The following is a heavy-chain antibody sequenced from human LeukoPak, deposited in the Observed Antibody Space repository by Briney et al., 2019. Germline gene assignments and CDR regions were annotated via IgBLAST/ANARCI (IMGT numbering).Heavy chain of an antibody. CDR1: GFTFSSYA. CDR3: AKDVGKWESLHFFDY. CDR2: ISGSGGST. Sequence: QTGGSLRLSCAASGFTFSSYAMSWVRQAPGKGLEWVSAISGSGGSTYYADSVKGRFTISRDNSKNTLYLQMKSLRAEDTAVYYCAKDVGKWESLHFFDYWGQGTLVTVSS. V-gene: IGHV3-23*01. D-gene: IGHD1-26*01. J-gene: IGHJ4*02.